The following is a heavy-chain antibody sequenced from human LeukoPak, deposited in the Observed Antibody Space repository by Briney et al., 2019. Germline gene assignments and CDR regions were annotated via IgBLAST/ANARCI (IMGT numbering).Heavy chain of an antibody. J-gene: IGHJ4*02. Sequence: PGGSLRLSCAASGFTFSSYGMHWVRQAPGKGLEWVAVISYDGSNKYYADSVKGRFTISRDNSKNTLYLQMNSLRAEDTAVYYCARVKGSATMVRGGYFDYWGQGTLVTVSS. CDR1: GFTFSSYG. CDR2: ISYDGSNK. CDR3: ARVKGSATMVRGGYFDY. V-gene: IGHV3-30*03. D-gene: IGHD3-10*01.